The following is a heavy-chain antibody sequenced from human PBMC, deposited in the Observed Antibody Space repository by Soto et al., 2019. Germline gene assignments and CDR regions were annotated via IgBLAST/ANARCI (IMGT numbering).Heavy chain of an antibody. D-gene: IGHD2-8*02. J-gene: IGHJ6*02. CDR3: ATPAYWAYGMDV. CDR1: GYSFTSYW. CDR2: IDPSDSYT. V-gene: IGHV5-10-1*01. Sequence: PGESLKISCKGSGYSFTSYWISWVRQMPGKGLEWMRRIDPSDSYTNYSPSFQGHVTISADKSISTAYLQWSSLKASDTAMYYCATPAYWAYGMDVWGQGTTVTVPS.